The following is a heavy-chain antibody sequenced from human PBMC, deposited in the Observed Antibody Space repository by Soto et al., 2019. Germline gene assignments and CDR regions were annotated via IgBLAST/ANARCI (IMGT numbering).Heavy chain of an antibody. CDR1: GGSISSNY. V-gene: IGHV4-59*01. CDR2: IYYSGST. Sequence: PSETLSLTCTVSGGSISSNYWSWIRQPPGKGLEWIGYIYYSGSTNYNPSLKSRVTISVDTSKNQCSLKLSSVTAADTAVYYWARGEGSSGAYYYYGMDVWGQGTTVTVSS. J-gene: IGHJ6*02. D-gene: IGHD3-10*01. CDR3: ARGEGSSGAYYYYGMDV.